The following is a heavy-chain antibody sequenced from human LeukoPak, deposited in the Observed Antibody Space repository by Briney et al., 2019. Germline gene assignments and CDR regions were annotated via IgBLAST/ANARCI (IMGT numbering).Heavy chain of an antibody. J-gene: IGHJ5*02. CDR1: GGSMSSGSYY. Sequence: PSQTLSLTSTVSGGSMSSGSYYWNWIRQPAGKGLEWIGRIYTSGSTNYSPSLKSRVTISVDTSKNHFSLKLSSVTAADTAVYYCARVFDLWGQGTLVTVSS. V-gene: IGHV4-61*02. CDR3: ARVFDL. CDR2: IYTSGST.